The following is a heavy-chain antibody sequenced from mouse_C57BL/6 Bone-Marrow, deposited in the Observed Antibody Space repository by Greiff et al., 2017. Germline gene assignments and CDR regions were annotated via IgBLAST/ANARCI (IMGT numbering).Heavy chain of an antibody. CDR1: GFTFSSYA. V-gene: IGHV5-9-1*02. CDR2: ISSGGDYI. D-gene: IGHD1-1*01. CDR3: TRYGSSHYYAMDY. Sequence: EVKLVESGEGLVKPGGSLKLSCAASGFTFSSYAMSWVRQTPEKRLEWVAYISSGGDYIYYADTVKGRFTISRDNARNTLYLQMSSLKSEDTAMYYCTRYGSSHYYAMDYWGQGTSVTVSS. J-gene: IGHJ4*01.